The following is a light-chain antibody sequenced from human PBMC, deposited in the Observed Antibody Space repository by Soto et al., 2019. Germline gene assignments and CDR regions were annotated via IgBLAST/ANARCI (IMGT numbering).Light chain of an antibody. Sequence: IVMTQSPATLSLSPGERATLSCRASQSVSSNLAWFQQKPGQAPRLLIYGASTRATGIPARFSGSGSGTEFTLTISSLQSEDFEVYYCQQYNNWPRTFGQGTKVEIK. CDR2: GAS. CDR3: QQYNNWPRT. V-gene: IGKV3-15*01. CDR1: QSVSSN. J-gene: IGKJ1*01.